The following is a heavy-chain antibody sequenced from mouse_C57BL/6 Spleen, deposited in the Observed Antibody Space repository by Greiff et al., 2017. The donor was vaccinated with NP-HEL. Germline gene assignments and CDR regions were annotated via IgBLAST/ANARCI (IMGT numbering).Heavy chain of an antibody. CDR3: VRLYYDYSYWYFDV. D-gene: IGHD2-4*01. V-gene: IGHV10-1*01. J-gene: IGHJ1*03. CDR1: GFSFNTYA. CDR2: IRSKSNNYAT. Sequence: DAGGGLVQPKGSLKLSCAASGFSFNTYAMNWVRQVPGKGLEWVDRIRSKSNNYATYYADSVKDRFTISRDDSESMHYLQMNNLKTEDTAMYYCVRLYYDYSYWYFDVWGTGTTVTVSS.